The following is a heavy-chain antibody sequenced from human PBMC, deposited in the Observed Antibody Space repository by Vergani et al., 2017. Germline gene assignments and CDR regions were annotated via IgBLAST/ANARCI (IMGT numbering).Heavy chain of an antibody. V-gene: IGHV2-5*01. CDR1: GFSVSSTGVG. J-gene: IGHJ4*02. CDR2: IYWNDDK. D-gene: IGHD4-11*01. CDR3: AHRHIFDDNYEYFDY. Sequence: QITLKESGPTLVKPTQTLTLTCTVSGFSVSSTGVGVAWIRQPPGKALECLAIIYWNDDKRYSPSLMGRLTIAKDTSRNQVVLTMTNMDPVDTATYYCAHRHIFDDNYEYFDYWVPGTLVTVSS.